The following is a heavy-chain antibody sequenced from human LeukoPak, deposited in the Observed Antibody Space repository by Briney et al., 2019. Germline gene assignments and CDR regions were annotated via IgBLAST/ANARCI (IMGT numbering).Heavy chain of an antibody. J-gene: IGHJ6*02. CDR3: ARGRARYGMDV. V-gene: IGHV1-8*01. CDR2: MNPNSGNT. Sequence: ASVKVSCKAYGYTFTSYDINWVRQATGQGLEWMGWMNPNSGNTVYTQRFQGRVTMTRNTSTSTAYMELSNLRSEDTAVYYCARGRARYGMDVWGQGTTDTVSS. CDR1: GYTFTSYD.